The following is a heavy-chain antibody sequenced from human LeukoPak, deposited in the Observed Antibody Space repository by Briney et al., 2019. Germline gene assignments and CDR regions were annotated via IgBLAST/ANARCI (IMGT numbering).Heavy chain of an antibody. CDR2: VTPTSNYM. V-gene: IGHV3-21*01. Sequence: GGSLRLSYAASGFTFRSNWMSWVRQAPGKGLEWVSSVTPTSNYMYYADSVKGRFTISRDNARNSLSLQMSSLRAEDTAVYYCARDRDPDYDILSGPPFDPWGQGTLVTVSS. J-gene: IGHJ5*02. CDR3: ARDRDPDYDILSGPPFDP. CDR1: GFTFRSNW. D-gene: IGHD3-9*01.